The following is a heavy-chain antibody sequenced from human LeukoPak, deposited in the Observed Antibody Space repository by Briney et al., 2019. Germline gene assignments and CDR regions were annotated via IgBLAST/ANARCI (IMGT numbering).Heavy chain of an antibody. V-gene: IGHV4-34*01. CDR3: ARGSRWHQD. D-gene: IGHD2-15*01. J-gene: IGHJ4*02. Sequence: SETLSLTCAVYGGSFSGYYWSWIRQPPGKGLEWIGEINHSGSTNYNPSLKSRVTISVDTSKNQFSLKLSSVTAADTAVYYCARGSRWHQDWGQGTLVTVSS. CDR2: INHSGST. CDR1: GGSFSGYY.